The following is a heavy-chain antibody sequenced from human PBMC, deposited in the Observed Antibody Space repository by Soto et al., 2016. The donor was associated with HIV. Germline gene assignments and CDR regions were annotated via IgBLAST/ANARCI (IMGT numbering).Heavy chain of an antibody. J-gene: IGHJ4*02. CDR3: ARDGQPGSWRL. D-gene: IGHD3-3*01. CDR1: GYTFTGYY. CDR2: INPNSGDT. Sequence: QVHLVQSGPEVKKPGSSVKVSCKASGYTFTGYYMHWVRQAPGQGLEWMGWINPNSGDTNYAQKFQGRVTMTRDTSISTAYMELSRLRSDDTAVYYCARDGQPGSWRLWGQGTLVTVSS. V-gene: IGHV1-2*02.